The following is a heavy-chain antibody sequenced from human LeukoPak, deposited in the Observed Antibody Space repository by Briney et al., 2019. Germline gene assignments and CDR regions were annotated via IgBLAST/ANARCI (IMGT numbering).Heavy chain of an antibody. V-gene: IGHV3-30*02. Sequence: GGSLRLSCATSGFTFNNYGLHWVRQAPGKGLEWMAFIRYDGSNKYYADSVKGRFTISRDNSKNTLYLQMNSLRTEDTAVYYCAKASPFYASGSFDYWGQGTPVTVSS. J-gene: IGHJ4*02. CDR1: GFTFNNYG. CDR2: IRYDGSNK. D-gene: IGHD3-10*01. CDR3: AKASPFYASGSFDY.